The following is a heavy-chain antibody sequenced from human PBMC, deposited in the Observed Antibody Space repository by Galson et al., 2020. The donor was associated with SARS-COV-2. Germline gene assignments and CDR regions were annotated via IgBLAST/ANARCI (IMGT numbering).Heavy chain of an antibody. D-gene: IGHD3-22*01. CDR3: ARLGSHYYDSSGYYYPWGLDV. J-gene: IGHJ6*02. CDR1: GASLTRSTYY. V-gene: IGHV4-39*01. Sequence: ASETLSLTCSVSGASLTRSTYYWAWLRRPPGKGLEWIGSVSYSGGTTSNPSLKSRVTITVDTSRSQFSLRLTSVTAADTAVYSCARLGSHYYDSSGYYYPWGLDVWGQGTTVTVSS. CDR2: VSYSGGT.